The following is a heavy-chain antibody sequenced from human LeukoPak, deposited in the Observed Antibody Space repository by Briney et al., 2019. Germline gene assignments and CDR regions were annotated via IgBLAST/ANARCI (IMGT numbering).Heavy chain of an antibody. J-gene: IGHJ6*02. CDR3: AKRPDQLFAYYYYYGMDV. D-gene: IGHD3-3*01. CDR2: IYYSGST. Sequence: SETLSLTCTVSGGSISSNSYYWGWIRQPPGKGLEWIGSIYYSGSTYYNPSLKSRVTISVDTSKNQFSLKLSSVTAADTAVYYCAKRPDQLFAYYYYYGMDVWGQGTTVTVSS. CDR1: GGSISSNSYY. V-gene: IGHV4-39*07.